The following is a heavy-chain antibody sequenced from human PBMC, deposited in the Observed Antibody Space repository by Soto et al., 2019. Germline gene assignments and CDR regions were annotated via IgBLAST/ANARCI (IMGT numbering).Heavy chain of an antibody. CDR3: ARGMTTVTTLDY. CDR1: GGSISSYY. J-gene: IGHJ4*02. Sequence: PSQTLSLTCAVSGGSISSYYWNCIRQPPGKGLEWIGYIWYSGSSNYNPSLKSRVTISVDTSKNQFSLKLTSVTAADTAVYYCARGMTTVTTLDYWGQGTLVTVSS. CDR2: IWYSGSS. D-gene: IGHD4-4*01. V-gene: IGHV4-59*01.